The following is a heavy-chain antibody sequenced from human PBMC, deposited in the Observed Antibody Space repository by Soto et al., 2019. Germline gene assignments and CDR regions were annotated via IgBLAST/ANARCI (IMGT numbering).Heavy chain of an antibody. CDR1: GGSFSGYY. V-gene: IGHV4-34*01. D-gene: IGHD1-1*01. J-gene: IGHJ4*02. CDR3: ARQGNWKGPDY. Sequence: SETLSLTCAVYGGSFSGYYWSWIRQPPGKGLEWIGEINHSGSTNYNPSLKSRVTISVDTSKNQFSLKLSSVTAADTAVYYCARQGNWKGPDYWGQGTLVTVSS. CDR2: INHSGST.